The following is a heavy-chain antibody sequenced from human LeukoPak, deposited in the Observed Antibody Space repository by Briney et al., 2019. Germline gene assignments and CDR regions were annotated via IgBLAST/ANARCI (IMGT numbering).Heavy chain of an antibody. V-gene: IGHV4-39*07. Sequence: SETLSLTCTVSGDSISRSSDYWGWIRQPPGKGPEWIGSVYYIGSTFYNPSLKSRLTISIDTSTNQFSLKLTSVTAADTAVYYCARDRNPTNWGQGTLVTVSS. CDR1: GDSISRSSDY. J-gene: IGHJ4*02. D-gene: IGHD1-14*01. CDR3: ARDRNPTN. CDR2: VYYIGST.